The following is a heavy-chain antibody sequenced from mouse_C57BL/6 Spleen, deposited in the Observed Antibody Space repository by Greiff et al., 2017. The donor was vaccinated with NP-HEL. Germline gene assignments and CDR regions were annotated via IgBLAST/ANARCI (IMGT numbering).Heavy chain of an antibody. CDR2: IWSGGST. CDR3: AKSGLGRGYYFDY. J-gene: IGHJ2*01. D-gene: IGHD4-1*01. Sequence: VKLMESGPGLVQPSQSLSITCTVSGFSLTSYGVHWVRQPPGKGLEWLGVIWSGGSTDYNAAFISRLSISKDNSKSQVFFKMNSLQADDTAIYYCAKSGLGRGYYFDYWGQGTTLTVSS. V-gene: IGHV2-4*01. CDR1: GFSLTSYG.